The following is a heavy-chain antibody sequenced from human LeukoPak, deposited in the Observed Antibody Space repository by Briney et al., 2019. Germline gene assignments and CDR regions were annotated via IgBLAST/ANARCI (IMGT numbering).Heavy chain of an antibody. D-gene: IGHD6-19*01. J-gene: IGHJ4*02. CDR2: ISYDESNI. CDR1: GFTFSSYA. CDR3: ARESVAGIGQRAYYFDY. Sequence: GGSLRLSCSPSGFTFSSYAMHWVRQAPGKGLEWVAVISYDESNIYYADSVKGRFTISRDNSKNTLYLQMISLRAEDTAVYYCARESVAGIGQRAYYFDYWGQGTLVTVSS. V-gene: IGHV3-30-3*01.